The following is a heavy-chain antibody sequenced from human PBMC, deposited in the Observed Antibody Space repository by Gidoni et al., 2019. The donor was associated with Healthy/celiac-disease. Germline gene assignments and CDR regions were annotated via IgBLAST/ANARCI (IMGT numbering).Heavy chain of an antibody. D-gene: IGHD4-17*01. Sequence: QVQLQESGPGLKPSGTLSRTCAVAGGSISSSNWWSWVRQPPGKGLEWIGEIYHSGSTNYNPSLKSRVTISVDKSTNQFSLKLSSVTAAAPAVYYCATATVTTRGLDYWGQGTLVTVSS. J-gene: IGHJ4*02. CDR2: IYHSGST. CDR3: ATATVTTRGLDY. V-gene: IGHV4-4*02. CDR1: GGSISSSNW.